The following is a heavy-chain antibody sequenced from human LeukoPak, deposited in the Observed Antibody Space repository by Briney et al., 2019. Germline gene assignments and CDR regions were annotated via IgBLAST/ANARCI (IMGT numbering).Heavy chain of an antibody. CDR1: GSSINSFY. Sequence: PSETLSLTCTVSGSSINSFYWNWFRQTPGKGLEWIGYIYHSGSTNYNPSLKSRLTMSLDASKKQISLSLSSVTAADTAVYFCARGHNWNDGQDYWGQGILVIVSS. V-gene: IGHV4-59*13. CDR2: IYHSGST. J-gene: IGHJ4*02. D-gene: IGHD1-20*01. CDR3: ARGHNWNDGQDY.